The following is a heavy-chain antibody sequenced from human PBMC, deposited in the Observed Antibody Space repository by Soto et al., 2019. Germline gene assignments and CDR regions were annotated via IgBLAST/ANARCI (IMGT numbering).Heavy chain of an antibody. J-gene: IGHJ5*02. CDR3: ARESDIVATHPRLNWFDP. CDR1: GGTFSSYT. V-gene: IGHV1-69*04. D-gene: IGHD5-12*01. Sequence: GASVKVSCKASGGTFSSYTISWVRQAPGQGLERMGRIIPILGIANYAQKFQGRVTITADKSTSTAYMELSSLRSEDTAVYYCARESDIVATHPRLNWFDPWGQGTLVTVSS. CDR2: IIPILGIA.